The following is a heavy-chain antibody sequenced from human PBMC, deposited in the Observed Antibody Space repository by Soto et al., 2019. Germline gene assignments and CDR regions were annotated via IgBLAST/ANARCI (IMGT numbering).Heavy chain of an antibody. CDR2: ISAYNGNT. J-gene: IGHJ6*02. CDR1: GYTFTSYG. V-gene: IGHV1-18*04. Sequence: ASVKVSCKASGYTFTSYGISWVRQAPGQGLEWMGWISAYNGNTNYAQKLQGHVTISADKSISTAYLQWSSLKASDTAMYYCARRSIASYGMDVWGQGTTVTVSS. D-gene: IGHD6-6*01. CDR3: ARRSIASYGMDV.